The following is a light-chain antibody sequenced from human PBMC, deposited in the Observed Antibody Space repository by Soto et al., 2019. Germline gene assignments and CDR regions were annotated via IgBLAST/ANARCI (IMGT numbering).Light chain of an antibody. Sequence: LTQPPSVSGSPGQSVAISCSGTSSDVGSYNRVSWYQQPPGTAPKLMIYDVSNRPSGVPDRFSGSKSGNTASLTISGLQAEDEADYYCSSFTTSSTYVFGTGTKLTVL. CDR3: SSFTTSSTYV. V-gene: IGLV2-18*02. CDR2: DVS. J-gene: IGLJ1*01. CDR1: SSDVGSYNR.